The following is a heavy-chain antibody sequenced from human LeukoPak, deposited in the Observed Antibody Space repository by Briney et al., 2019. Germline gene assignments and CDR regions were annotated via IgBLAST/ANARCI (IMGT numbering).Heavy chain of an antibody. J-gene: IGHJ4*02. CDR2: ISYDGSNK. Sequence: GGSLRLSCAASGFTFSSYGMHRVRQAPGKELEWVAVISYDGSNKYYADSVKGRFTISRDNSKNTLYLQMNSLRAEDTAVYYCAKVSPGDEGPYYFDYWGQGTLVTVSS. CDR3: AKVSPGDEGPYYFDY. CDR1: GFTFSSYG. D-gene: IGHD7-27*01. V-gene: IGHV3-30*18.